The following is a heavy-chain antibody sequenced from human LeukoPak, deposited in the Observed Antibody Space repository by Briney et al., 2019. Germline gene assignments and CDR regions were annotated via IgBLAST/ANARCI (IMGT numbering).Heavy chain of an antibody. D-gene: IGHD3-10*01. J-gene: IGHJ4*02. CDR2: IRNDGSNE. V-gene: IGHV3-30*02. CDR1: GFTFRTCG. Sequence: GGSLRLSCAASGFTFRTCGMHWVRQAAGKGLEWVALIRNDGSNEYNVDSVKGRFTISRDNSKNTLYLQMDSLRVEDTAVYYCARGYGSGSPYFDYCGQGALVTVSS. CDR3: ARGYGSGSPYFDY.